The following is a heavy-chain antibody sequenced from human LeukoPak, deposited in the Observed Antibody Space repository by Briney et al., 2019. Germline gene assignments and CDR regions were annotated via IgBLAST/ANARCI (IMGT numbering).Heavy chain of an antibody. D-gene: IGHD2-2*01. Sequence: ASVKVSCKASGYTFTSYYMHWVRQAPGQGLEWMGIINPSGGSTSYAQKFQGRVTMTRDMSTSTVYMELSSLRSDDTAVYYCARVVGEDVVVPAAIQYHYYYYMDVWGKGTTVTISS. CDR3: ARVVGEDVVVPAAIQYHYYYYMDV. CDR2: INPSGGST. CDR1: GYTFTSYY. J-gene: IGHJ6*03. V-gene: IGHV1-46*01.